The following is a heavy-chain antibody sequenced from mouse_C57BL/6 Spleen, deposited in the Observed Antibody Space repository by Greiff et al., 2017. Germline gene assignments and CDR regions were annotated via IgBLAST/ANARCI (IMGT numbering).Heavy chain of an antibody. CDR3: ARSAITTVVATPFAY. V-gene: IGHV5-4*01. CDR1: GFTFSSYA. J-gene: IGHJ3*01. D-gene: IGHD1-1*01. Sequence: EVQRVESGGGLVKPGGSLKLSCAASGFTFSSYAMSWVRQTPEKRLEWVATISYGGSYSYYPDIVKGRFTISRDNAKNKLYLQMSHLRSEDTAMYYCARSAITTVVATPFAYGGKGTLVTVSA. CDR2: ISYGGSYS.